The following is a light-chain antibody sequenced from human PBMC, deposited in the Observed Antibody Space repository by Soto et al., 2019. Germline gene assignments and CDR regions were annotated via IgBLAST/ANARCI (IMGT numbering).Light chain of an antibody. CDR3: QQYYSYSYT. V-gene: IGKV1-8*01. CDR1: QGISSY. CDR2: AAS. J-gene: IGKJ5*01. Sequence: AIRMTQSPSSLSASTGDRVTITCRASQGISSYLAWHQQKPGKAPKLLIYAASTLQSGVPSRFSGSGSGTDFTLTISCLQSEDFATYYCQQYYSYSYTFGQGTRLEIK.